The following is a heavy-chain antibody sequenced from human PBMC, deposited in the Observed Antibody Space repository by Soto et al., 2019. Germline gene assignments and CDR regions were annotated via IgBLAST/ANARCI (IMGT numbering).Heavy chain of an antibody. Sequence: PGESLKISCKVSGYIFSNYWIGWVRQMPGKHLEWMGIIYPGDSDTTYSPSFQGRVTLSVDKSISTAYLQWTSLQASDTAMYYCARRDFYDSSGYPFDYWGQGTPVTVSS. CDR3: ARRDFYDSSGYPFDY. CDR1: GYIFSNYW. J-gene: IGHJ4*02. V-gene: IGHV5-51*01. CDR2: IYPGDSDT. D-gene: IGHD3-22*01.